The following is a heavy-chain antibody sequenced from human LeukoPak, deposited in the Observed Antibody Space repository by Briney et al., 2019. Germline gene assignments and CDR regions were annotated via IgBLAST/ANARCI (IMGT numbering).Heavy chain of an antibody. J-gene: IGHJ4*02. CDR1: GGSISSSSYY. CDR2: IYYSGST. Sequence: PSETLSLTCTVSGGSISSSSYYWGWIRQPPGKGLEWIGSIYYSGSTYYNPSLKSRVTISVDTSKNQFSLKLSSVTAADTAVYYCATRGGGSSRFDYWGQGALVTVSS. D-gene: IGHD2-15*01. CDR3: ATRGGGSSRFDY. V-gene: IGHV4-39*01.